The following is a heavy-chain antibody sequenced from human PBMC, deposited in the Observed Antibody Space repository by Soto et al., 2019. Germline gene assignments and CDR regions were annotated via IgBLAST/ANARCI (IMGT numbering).Heavy chain of an antibody. D-gene: IGHD6-19*01. CDR3: ARDHRFMQWLETYYYYSGMDV. V-gene: IGHV3-30-3*01. Sequence: GGSLRLSCAASGFTFSSYAMHWVRQAPGKGLEWVAVISYDGSNKYYADSVKGRFTISRDNSKNTLYLQMNSLRAEDTAVYYCARDHRFMQWLETYYYYSGMDVWGQGTTVTVSS. CDR2: ISYDGSNK. J-gene: IGHJ6*02. CDR1: GFTFSSYA.